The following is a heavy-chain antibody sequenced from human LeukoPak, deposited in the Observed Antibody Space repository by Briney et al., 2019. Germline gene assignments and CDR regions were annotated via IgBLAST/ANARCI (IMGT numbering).Heavy chain of an antibody. CDR2: ISGSGGNT. V-gene: IGHV3-23*01. CDR3: ARRTITAGGDCLDY. CDR1: GFTFSNYA. D-gene: IGHD2-21*02. J-gene: IGHJ4*02. Sequence: GGSRRLSCAASGFTFSNYAMSWVRQAPGKGLEWLSVISGSGGNTHYADSVKGRLTISRDTSKNTLYLQIDSLTTDDTAIYYCARRTITAGGDCLDYWGQGTLITVSS.